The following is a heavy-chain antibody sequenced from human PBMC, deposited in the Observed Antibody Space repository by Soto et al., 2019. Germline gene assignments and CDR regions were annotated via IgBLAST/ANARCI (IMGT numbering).Heavy chain of an antibody. CDR1: GFTFKESA. CDR3: AKGRGSGWAWYFDN. V-gene: IGHV3-23*01. CDR2: ISDTGAST. D-gene: IGHD6-19*01. Sequence: EVRLLEAGGGLKQPGGSLRLSCAASGFTFKESAMKWVLQAPGKGLEWVASISDTGASTGYAESVRGRLSISRDNSKNTLYLQMNSLRGEDTAVYYCAKGRGSGWAWYFDNWGQGTLVTVSS. J-gene: IGHJ4*02.